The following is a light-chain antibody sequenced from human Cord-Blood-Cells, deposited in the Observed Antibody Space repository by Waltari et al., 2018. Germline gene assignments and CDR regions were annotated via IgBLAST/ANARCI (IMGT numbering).Light chain of an antibody. V-gene: IGLV3-1*01. CDR3: QAWDSSTAV. Sequence: SYELTQPPSVSVSPGTTASITCSGAKLGDQYACWYQQKPGQSPVLVIYQDSKRPSGIPERFSGSNSGNTATLTISGTQAMDEADYYCQAWDSSTAVFGGGTKLTVL. CDR1: KLGDQY. J-gene: IGLJ3*02. CDR2: QDS.